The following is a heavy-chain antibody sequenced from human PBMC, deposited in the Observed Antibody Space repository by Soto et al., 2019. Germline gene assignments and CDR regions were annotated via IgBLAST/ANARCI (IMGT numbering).Heavy chain of an antibody. J-gene: IGHJ4*01. Sequence: QVRLVESGGGVVQPGRSLRLSCAASGFTFTSYAMHWVRQAPGKGLEWVAAISYDGSIEYYADSVKGRFTVSRDQSDSTLHLQMDSLRPEDTAMFYCARLDKFSGGWSWGHATLVTVSS. V-gene: IGHV3-30*14. CDR2: ISYDGSIE. CDR1: GFTFTSYA. CDR3: ARLDKFSGGWS. D-gene: IGHD6-19*01.